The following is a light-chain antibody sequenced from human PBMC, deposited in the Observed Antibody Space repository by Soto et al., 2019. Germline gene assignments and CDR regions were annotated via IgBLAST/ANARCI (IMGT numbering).Light chain of an antibody. CDR1: QSISSW. J-gene: IGKJ1*01. CDR3: QQYNSYRT. CDR2: KAS. V-gene: IGKV1-5*03. Sequence: NPLNQYPSTLSASVENRVTIPCRASQSISSWLAWYQQKPGKAPKLLIYKASSLESGVPSRFSGSGSGTEFTLTISSLQPDDFATYYCQQYNSYRTFGQGTKVDI.